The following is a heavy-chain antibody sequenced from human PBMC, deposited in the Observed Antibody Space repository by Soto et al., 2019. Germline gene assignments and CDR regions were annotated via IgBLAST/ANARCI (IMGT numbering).Heavy chain of an antibody. D-gene: IGHD4-17*01. Sequence: SETLSLTCAVYGGSFNDYYWTWIRQPPGKGLEWIGEINHSGSTNYNPSLKSRVTISVDTSKNQFSLKLSSVTAADTAVYYCARRAANTVIKRXYAFWGQGTLVPSPQ. CDR1: GGSFNDYY. CDR3: ARRAANTVIKRXYAF. CDR2: INHSGST. V-gene: IGHV4-34*01. J-gene: IGHJ4*02.